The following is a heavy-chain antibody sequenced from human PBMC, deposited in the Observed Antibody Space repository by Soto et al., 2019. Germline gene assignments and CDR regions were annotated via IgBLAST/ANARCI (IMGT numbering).Heavy chain of an antibody. D-gene: IGHD3-10*01. CDR2: ISSSSSRI. CDR3: VRERGLSSYYGMDV. V-gene: IGHV3-21*01. CDR1: GFTLTSYS. J-gene: IGHJ6*02. Sequence: PGGSLRLSCAASGFTLTSYSMNWVRQASGKGLEWVASISSSSSRIYYADSVKGRFTISRDNARNSLYLQMNSLRAEDTAVYYCVRERGLSSYYGMDVWGQGTTVTVSS.